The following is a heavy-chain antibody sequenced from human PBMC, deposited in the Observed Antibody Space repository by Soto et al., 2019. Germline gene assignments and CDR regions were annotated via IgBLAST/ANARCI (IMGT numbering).Heavy chain of an antibody. CDR3: ARYGGYSSGYSGSRWFHP. V-gene: IGHV4-59*01. J-gene: IGHJ5*02. CDR2: IYYSGST. Sequence: QVQLQESGTGLVKPSETLSLTCTVSGGSISNYYWSWIRQPPGKGLEWIGYIYYSGSTNYNPSLKTQDTLSADTSQNPFSPKLSSLTAADTVVYYGARYGGYSSGYSGSRWFHPWGHGTLVTVSS. CDR1: GGSISNYY. D-gene: IGHD2-15*01.